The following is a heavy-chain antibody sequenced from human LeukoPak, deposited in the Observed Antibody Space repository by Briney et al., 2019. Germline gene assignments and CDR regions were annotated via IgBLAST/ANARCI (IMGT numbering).Heavy chain of an antibody. CDR3: ARVSSGWYKSFGH. CDR2: ISGSGGST. J-gene: IGHJ4*02. V-gene: IGHV3-23*01. Sequence: PGGSLRLSCAASGFTFSSYAMSWVRQAPGKGLEWVSAISGSGGSTYYADSVKGRFTISRDNSKNTLYLQMNSLRAEDTAVYYCARVSSGWYKSFGHWGQGTLVTVSS. D-gene: IGHD6-19*01. CDR1: GFTFSSYA.